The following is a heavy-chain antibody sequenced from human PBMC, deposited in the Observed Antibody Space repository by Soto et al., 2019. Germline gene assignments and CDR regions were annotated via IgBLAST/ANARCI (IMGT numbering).Heavy chain of an antibody. J-gene: IGHJ4*02. CDR3: ARDFTYYYDSSGYSGY. V-gene: IGHV3-11*01. CDR2: ISSSGSTI. D-gene: IGHD3-22*01. CDR1: GFTFSDYY. Sequence: GGSLRLSCAASGFTFSDYYMSWIRQAPGKGLEWVSYISSSGSTIYYADSVKGRFTISRDNAKNSLYLQMNSLRAEDTAVYYCARDFTYYYDSSGYSGYWGQGTLVTVSS.